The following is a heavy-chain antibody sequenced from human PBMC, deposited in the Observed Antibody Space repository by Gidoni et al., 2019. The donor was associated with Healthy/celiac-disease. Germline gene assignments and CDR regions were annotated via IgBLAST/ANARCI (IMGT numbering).Heavy chain of an antibody. CDR3: ARRLEWLSHTYYYYGMDV. Sequence: QVPLVESGGGLVKPGGSMRLSCAASGFTFSYSYMRWIRQAPGKGLEMVSYISSSSSYTNYADSVKGRFTISRDNAKNALYRQMNSLRAEDTAVYYCARRLEWLSHTYYYYGMDVWGQGTTGTVSS. CDR2: ISSSSSYT. V-gene: IGHV3-11*05. J-gene: IGHJ6*02. CDR1: GFTFSYSY. D-gene: IGHD3-3*01.